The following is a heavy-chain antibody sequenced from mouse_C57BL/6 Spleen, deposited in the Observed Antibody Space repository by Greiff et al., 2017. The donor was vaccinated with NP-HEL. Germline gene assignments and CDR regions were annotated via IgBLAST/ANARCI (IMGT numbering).Heavy chain of an antibody. D-gene: IGHD2-4*01. CDR1: GYTFTDYE. J-gene: IGHJ1*03. Sequence: VQLQQSGAELVRPGASVTLSCKASGYTFTDYEMHWVKQTPVHGLEWIGAIDPETGGTAYNQKFKGKAILTADKSSSTAYMELRSLTTEDSAGYYCARDDYGWYLDVWGKGTSVTVSS. CDR2: IDPETGGT. V-gene: IGHV1-15*01. CDR3: ARDDYGWYLDV.